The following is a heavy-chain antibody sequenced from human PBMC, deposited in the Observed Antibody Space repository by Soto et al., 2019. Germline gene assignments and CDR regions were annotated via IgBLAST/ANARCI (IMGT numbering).Heavy chain of an antibody. V-gene: IGHV4-59*02. D-gene: IGHD3-22*01. CDR3: ARSYYDSTGSAVDP. Sequence: SETLCLTCNVSGASVSHGYWSWIRQPPGKGLEWIGFMYFGGSFNYNPSLTSRATTSVETSKNQFSMKLTSVTASDTAVYYCARSYYDSTGSAVDPWGQGTLVTVS. CDR2: MYFGGSF. CDR1: GASVSHGY. J-gene: IGHJ5*02.